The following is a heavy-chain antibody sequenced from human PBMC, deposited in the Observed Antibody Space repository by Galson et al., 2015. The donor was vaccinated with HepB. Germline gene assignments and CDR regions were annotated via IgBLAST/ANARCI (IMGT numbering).Heavy chain of an antibody. CDR2: IYHSGST. CDR3: ARPIAVAGTEGGPMGNWFDP. Sequence: ETLSLTCAVSGYSISSGYYWGWIRQPPGKGLEWIGSIYHSGSTYYNPSLKSRVTISVDTSKNQFSLKLSSVTAADTAVYYCARPIAVAGTEGGPMGNWFDPWGQGTLVTVSS. D-gene: IGHD6-19*01. J-gene: IGHJ5*02. CDR1: GYSISSGYY. V-gene: IGHV4-38-2*01.